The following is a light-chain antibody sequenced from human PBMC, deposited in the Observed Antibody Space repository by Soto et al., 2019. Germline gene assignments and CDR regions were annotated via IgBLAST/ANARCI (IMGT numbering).Light chain of an antibody. CDR3: QQYGSSPWT. J-gene: IGKJ1*01. V-gene: IGKV3-20*01. CDR1: QSVSSSY. Sequence: EIVLTQSPGTLSLFPGERATLSCRASQSVSSSYLAWYQQKPGQAPRPLIYGASRRAIGIPDRFSGSGSGTDFTLTISRLEPEDFAVYYCQQYGSSPWTFSQGTKVEIK. CDR2: GAS.